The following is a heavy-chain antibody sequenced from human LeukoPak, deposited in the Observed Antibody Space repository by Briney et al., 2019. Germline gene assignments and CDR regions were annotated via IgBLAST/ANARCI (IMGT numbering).Heavy chain of an antibody. CDR2: TSFDVSNK. Sequence: PGGSLRLSCAASGFTFSSYAMHWVRQAPGKGLEWVATTSFDVSNKYYADSVKGRFTISRDNSKNTLYLQMNSLRTEDTAVYSCARGYCTSTSCYNDYWAQGTLVTVSS. D-gene: IGHD2-2*02. V-gene: IGHV3-30*04. CDR1: GFTFSSYA. CDR3: ARGYCTSTSCYNDY. J-gene: IGHJ4*02.